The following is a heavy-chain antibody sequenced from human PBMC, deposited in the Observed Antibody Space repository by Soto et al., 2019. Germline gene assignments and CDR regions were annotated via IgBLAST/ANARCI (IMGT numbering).Heavy chain of an antibody. V-gene: IGHV5-10-1*01. Sequence: GGSLEISCKGPGYNFPCYCITLVRPRPGEGLELIWRIDPSHYQTYYSRSFRGHVTSSVTKPITTVFLQWSSLRASDTAVYYCATQIYDPDTGPDSRYYFDSWGQGTPFTVSS. CDR2: IDPSHYQT. D-gene: IGHD5-18*01. CDR3: ATQIYDPDTGPDSRYYFDS. CDR1: GYNFPCYC. J-gene: IGHJ4*02.